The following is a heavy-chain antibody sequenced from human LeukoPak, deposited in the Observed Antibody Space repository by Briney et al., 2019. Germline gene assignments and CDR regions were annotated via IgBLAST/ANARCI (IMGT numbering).Heavy chain of an antibody. CDR2: ITGSGATT. CDR1: GFTFNNYA. CDR3: AKYGSGSPRYPSDY. J-gene: IGHJ4*02. V-gene: IGHV3-23*01. Sequence: GGSLRLSCAASGFTFNNYAMSWVRLAPGKGLEWVSAITGSGATTYYADSVKGRFTISGDNSKDTLSLQMNSLRAEDTAVYYCAKYGSGSPRYPSDYWGQGTLVTVSS. D-gene: IGHD1-26*01.